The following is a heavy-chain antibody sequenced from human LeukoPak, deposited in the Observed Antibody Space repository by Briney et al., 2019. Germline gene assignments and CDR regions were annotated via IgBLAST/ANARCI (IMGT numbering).Heavy chain of an antibody. D-gene: IGHD1-26*01. V-gene: IGHV3-23*01. J-gene: IGHJ4*02. Sequence: GGSLRLSCAASGFTFSTYTMSWVRQAPGEGLEWVSALSGSEDYTYYADSVKGRFTISRDNSKNTLYLQMNSLRAEDTAVYYCAKLIVGATTGFDYWGQGTLVTVSS. CDR3: AKLIVGATTGFDY. CDR2: LSGSEDYT. CDR1: GFTFSTYT.